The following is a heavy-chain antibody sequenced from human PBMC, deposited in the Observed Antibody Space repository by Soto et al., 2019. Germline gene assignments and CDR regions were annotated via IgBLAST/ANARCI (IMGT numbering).Heavy chain of an antibody. CDR2: IDTGNQNT. J-gene: IGHJ4*02. D-gene: IGHD1-26*01. V-gene: IGHV1-3*04. CDR1: RYTFTAYA. CDR3: ARDAKWDPRHVEAQQDDYFDN. Sequence: ASVKVSCKASRYTFTAYAIHWLRQAPGQSLEWMGWIDTGNQNTKYSQKFQDRVTITADTFANRADMYLSSLSFEDTAVYYCARDAKWDPRHVEAQQDDYFDNWGQGTLVTVSS.